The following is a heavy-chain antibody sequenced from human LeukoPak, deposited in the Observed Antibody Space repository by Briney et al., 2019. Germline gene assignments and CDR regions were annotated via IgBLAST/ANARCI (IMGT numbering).Heavy chain of an antibody. Sequence: SETLSLTCTVSGGSISSYYWSWIRQPAGKGLEWIGHIYTSGSTNYNPSLKSRVTMSVDTSKNQFSLKLNSVTAADTAVYYCARSVKYQLLSDYWGQGTLVTVSS. CDR2: IYTSGST. CDR1: GGSISSYY. D-gene: IGHD2-2*01. J-gene: IGHJ4*02. CDR3: ARSVKYQLLSDY. V-gene: IGHV4-4*07.